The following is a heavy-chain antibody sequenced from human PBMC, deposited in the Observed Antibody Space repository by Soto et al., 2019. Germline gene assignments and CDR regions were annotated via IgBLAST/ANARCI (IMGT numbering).Heavy chain of an antibody. V-gene: IGHV1-18*04. J-gene: IGHJ4*02. D-gene: IGHD2-15*01. CDR2: ISAYNGKT. CDR1: GYTFTSYG. Sequence: VASVKVSCKASGYTFTSYGISWVRQAPGQGLEWMGWISAYNGKTNYAQNLQGRVTMTTDTSTITAYMELRSLGSDDTAVYYCPRNPMPGAAEAWYYFEYGGQGTLVNVSS. CDR3: PRNPMPGAAEAWYYFEY.